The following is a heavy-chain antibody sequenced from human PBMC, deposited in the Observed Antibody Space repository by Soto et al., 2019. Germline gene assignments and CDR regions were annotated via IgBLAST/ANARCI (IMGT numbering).Heavy chain of an antibody. D-gene: IGHD2-15*01. CDR2: MFYSGAT. CDR3: ARHKSGSDWLDP. CDR1: GGSISDISYC. V-gene: IGHV4-39*01. J-gene: IGHJ5*02. Sequence: SETLSLTCTVSGGSISDISYCWGWIRQPPGKGLQWIGCMFYSGATYYNPSLKNRVTLSVDTSNNEFSLKLVSVTAPDTAVYYCARHKSGSDWLDPWGQGTMVTVYS.